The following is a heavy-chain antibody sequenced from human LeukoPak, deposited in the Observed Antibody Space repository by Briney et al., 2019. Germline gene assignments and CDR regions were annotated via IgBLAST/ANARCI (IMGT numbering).Heavy chain of an antibody. V-gene: IGHV4-39*07. J-gene: IGHJ6*02. CDR3: ARDDYYYGSGSYKGYGMDV. CDR2: IYYSGST. Sequence: SETLSLTCTVSGGSISSSSYYWGWIRQPPGKGLEWIGSIYYSGSTYYNPSLKGRVTISVDTSKNQFSLKLSSVTAADTAVYYCARDDYYYGSGSYKGYGMDVWGQGTTVTVSS. CDR1: GGSISSSSYY. D-gene: IGHD3-10*01.